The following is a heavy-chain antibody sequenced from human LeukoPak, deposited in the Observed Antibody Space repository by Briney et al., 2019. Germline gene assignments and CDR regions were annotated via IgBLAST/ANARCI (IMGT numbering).Heavy chain of an antibody. J-gene: IGHJ5*02. CDR2: IYHSGST. Sequence: SETLSLTCTVSGYSISSGYYWDWIRLPPGKGLEWIGSIYHSGSTYYNPSLKSRVTLSVDTSKNQFSLKLGSVTAADTAVYYCARVQRGNSGRRTPQNNGFDPWGQGTLVTVSS. D-gene: IGHD5-12*01. V-gene: IGHV4-38-2*02. CDR1: GYSISSGYY. CDR3: ARVQRGNSGRRTPQNNGFDP.